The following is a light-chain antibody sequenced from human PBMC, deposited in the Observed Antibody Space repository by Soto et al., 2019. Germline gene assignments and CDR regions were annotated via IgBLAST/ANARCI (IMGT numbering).Light chain of an antibody. J-gene: IGKJ1*01. CDR2: GAS. V-gene: IGKV3-15*01. CDR1: QSVDIN. Sequence: EIVLTQSPANLSVSPGDRVNLPCKASQSVDINLAWYQQRPGQAPRLLLYGASTKATDMPGRFSGRGSGTEFTLTINNLQSEDFAVYYCQQYRNWPRTFGQGTKVEIK. CDR3: QQYRNWPRT.